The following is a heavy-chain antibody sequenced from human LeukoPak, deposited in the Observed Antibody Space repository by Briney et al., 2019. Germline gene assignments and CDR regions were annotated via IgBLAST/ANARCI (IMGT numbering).Heavy chain of an antibody. J-gene: IGHJ4*02. CDR3: ARVRGYVWGSYRYTSLFDY. CDR2: INPNSGGT. D-gene: IGHD3-16*02. Sequence: ASVKVSCKASGYTFTTYYMHWVRQAPGQGLEWMGWINPNSGGTNYAQKFQGRVTMTRDTSISTAYMELSRLRSDDTAVYYCARVRGYVWGSYRYTSLFDYWGQGTLVTVSS. V-gene: IGHV1-2*02. CDR1: GYTFTTYY.